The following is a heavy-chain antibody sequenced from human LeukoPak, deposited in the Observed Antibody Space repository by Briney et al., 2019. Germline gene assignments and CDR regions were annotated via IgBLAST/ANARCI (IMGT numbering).Heavy chain of an antibody. CDR3: ARAYSSSWYFNWFDP. J-gene: IGHJ5*02. V-gene: IGHV4-38-2*02. CDR2: IYHSGST. D-gene: IGHD6-13*01. Sequence: PSETLSLTCTVSGYSISSGYYWGWIRQPPGKGLEWIGSIYHSGSTYYNPSLKSRVTISVDTSKNQFSLKLSSVTAADTAVYFCARAYSSSWYFNWFDPWSQGTLVTVSS. CDR1: GYSISSGYY.